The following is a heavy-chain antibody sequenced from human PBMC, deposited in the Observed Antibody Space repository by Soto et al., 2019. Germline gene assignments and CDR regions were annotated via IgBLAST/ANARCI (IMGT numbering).Heavy chain of an antibody. CDR1: GYTFTSYG. V-gene: IGHV1-18*04. CDR3: ARDDLYSSGWYSYYYYGMDV. Sequence: ASVKVSCKASGYTFTSYGISWVRQAPGQGLEWMGWISAYNGNTNYAQKLQGRVTMTTDTSTSTAYMELRSLRSDDTAVYYCARDDLYSSGWYSYYYYGMDVWGQGTTVTVS. J-gene: IGHJ6*02. D-gene: IGHD6-19*01. CDR2: ISAYNGNT.